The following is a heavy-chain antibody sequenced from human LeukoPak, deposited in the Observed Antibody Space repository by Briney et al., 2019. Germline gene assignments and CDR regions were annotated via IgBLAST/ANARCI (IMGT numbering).Heavy chain of an antibody. D-gene: IGHD5-18*01. CDR3: AHRDTAMVRVDY. Sequence: SWVRQAPGKGLEWVGRIKSKTDGGTTDYAAPVKGRFTISRDDSKNTLYLQMSSLKTEDTAVYFCAHRDTAMVRVDYWGQGTLVTVSS. J-gene: IGHJ4*02. CDR2: IKSKTDGGTT. V-gene: IGHV3-15*01.